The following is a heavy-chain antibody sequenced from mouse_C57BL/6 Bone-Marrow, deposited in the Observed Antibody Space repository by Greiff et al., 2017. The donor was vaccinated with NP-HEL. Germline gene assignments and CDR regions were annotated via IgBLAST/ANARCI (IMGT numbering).Heavy chain of an antibody. CDR2: ISSGGDYI. CDR3: TRFDGYDEDY. CDR1: GFTFSSYA. V-gene: IGHV5-9-1*02. D-gene: IGHD2-2*01. Sequence: EVLLVQSGDGLVKPGGSLKLSCAASGFTFSSYAMSWVRQTPGKRLEWVAYISSGGDYIYYADTVKGRSTFSRDNARNTLYLQMSSLKSEDTAMYYCTRFDGYDEDYWGQGTTLTVSS. J-gene: IGHJ2*01.